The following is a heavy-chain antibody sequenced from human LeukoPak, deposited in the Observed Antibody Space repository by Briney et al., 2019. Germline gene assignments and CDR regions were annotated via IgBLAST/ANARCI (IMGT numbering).Heavy chain of an antibody. CDR3: ARLHQQLVPY. J-gene: IGHJ4*02. Sequence: SETLSLTCTVSGGPISDSNFYWGRIRQPPGKGLEWIGSIYYSASTYYDPSLKSRVTISVDTSKNQFSLRLTSVTAADTAVYYCARLHQQLVPYWGQGTLVTVSS. D-gene: IGHD6-13*01. CDR1: GGPISDSNFY. CDR2: IYYSAST. V-gene: IGHV4-39*01.